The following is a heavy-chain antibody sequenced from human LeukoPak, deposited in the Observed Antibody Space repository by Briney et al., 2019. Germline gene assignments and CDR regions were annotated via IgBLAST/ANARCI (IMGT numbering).Heavy chain of an antibody. CDR2: IHSSGYT. J-gene: IGHJ5*02. CDR3: AQRQGPTSGSYDYFDP. D-gene: IGHD1-26*01. CDR1: GGSISSYY. V-gene: IGHV4-4*09. Sequence: SETLSLTCTVSGGSISSYYWSWIRQPPGQGLEWIAYIHSSGYTNYNPYLQRRVTISVDTSKNQFSLKVASVTAADTAIYYCAQRQGPTSGSYDYFDPWGPGAPVTVSS.